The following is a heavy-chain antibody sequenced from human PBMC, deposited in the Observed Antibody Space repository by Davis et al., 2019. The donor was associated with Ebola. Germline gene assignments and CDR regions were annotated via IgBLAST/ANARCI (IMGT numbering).Heavy chain of an antibody. D-gene: IGHD1-26*01. CDR3: ARLHRAEPHFDY. CDR1: GGAFSNYA. J-gene: IGHJ4*02. CDR2: IIPIFGTA. V-gene: IGHV1-69*13. Sequence: SVKVSCKTSGGAFSNYAINWVRQAPGQGLEWMGGIIPIFGTANYAQKFQGRVTITADESTSTAYMELSSLRSEDTAVYYCARLHRAEPHFDYWGQGTLVTVSS.